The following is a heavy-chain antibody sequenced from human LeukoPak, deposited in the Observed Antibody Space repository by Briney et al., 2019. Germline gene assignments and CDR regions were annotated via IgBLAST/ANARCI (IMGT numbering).Heavy chain of an antibody. Sequence: GGSLRLSCAASGFTVSSNYMSWVRQAPGKGLEWVSVIYSGGSTYYADSVKGRFTISRDNSKNTLYLQMNSLRAEDTAVYYCASPPHDGYCSSTSCYSGYWGQGTLVTVSS. CDR2: IYSGGST. J-gene: IGHJ4*02. CDR1: GFTVSSNY. CDR3: ASPPHDGYCSSTSCYSGY. D-gene: IGHD2-2*03. V-gene: IGHV3-53*01.